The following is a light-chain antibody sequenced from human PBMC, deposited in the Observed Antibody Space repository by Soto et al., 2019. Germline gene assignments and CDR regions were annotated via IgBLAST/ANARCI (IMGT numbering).Light chain of an antibody. CDR1: ETVATN. Sequence: EVVMTQSPASLSVSPGDIATLCCRASETVATNLAWYQHKPGQAHRLLIYGASTGATGIPARFSGSGSGTEFTLTISSLQSEDFAVYYCQQYKNWPTITVGQGTRLEIK. CDR2: GAS. CDR3: QQYKNWPTIT. V-gene: IGKV3-15*01. J-gene: IGKJ5*01.